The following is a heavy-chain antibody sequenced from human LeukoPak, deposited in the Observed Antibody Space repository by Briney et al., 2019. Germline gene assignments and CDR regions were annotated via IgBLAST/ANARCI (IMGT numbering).Heavy chain of an antibody. Sequence: GGSLRLSCAASGFTFSNYWMSWVRLAPGKGLEWVANIKQDGGAKNYADSVKGRFTISRDNAKNSLYLQMNSLRAEDTAVFYCARDGYASGSHDSWGQGTLVTVSS. CDR1: GFTFSNYW. D-gene: IGHD3-10*01. CDR3: ARDGYASGSHDS. J-gene: IGHJ5*01. CDR2: IKQDGGAK. V-gene: IGHV3-7*04.